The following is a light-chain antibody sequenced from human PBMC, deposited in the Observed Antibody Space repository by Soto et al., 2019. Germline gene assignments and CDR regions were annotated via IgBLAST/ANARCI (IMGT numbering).Light chain of an antibody. CDR2: GAS. V-gene: IGKV3-15*01. CDR1: QSIGST. Sequence: EIVMMQFPVTLSVSPGGRVTLSCTASQSIGSTLAWYLQKPGQPPRLLIYGASTRATDLPPTFSGSGSGTEFTLTISSLQSEDFAVYYCQQYIRWPLTFGGGTKV. CDR3: QQYIRWPLT. J-gene: IGKJ4*01.